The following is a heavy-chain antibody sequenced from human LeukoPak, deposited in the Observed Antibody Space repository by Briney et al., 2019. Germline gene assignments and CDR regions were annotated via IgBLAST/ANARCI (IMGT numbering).Heavy chain of an antibody. Sequence: SETLSLTCSVSDGFISRYYLSWIRQPPGKGLEWIGYIYYSGSTSYNPSLKSRVTISVDTSKKQFSLKLSSVTAADTAFYYCARYIVSYPHDAFDIWGQGTMVTVSS. CDR1: DGFISRYY. D-gene: IGHD1-26*01. CDR3: ARYIVSYPHDAFDI. V-gene: IGHV4-59*01. CDR2: IYYSGST. J-gene: IGHJ3*02.